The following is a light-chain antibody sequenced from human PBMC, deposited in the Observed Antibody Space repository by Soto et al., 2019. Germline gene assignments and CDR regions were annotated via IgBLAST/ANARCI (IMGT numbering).Light chain of an antibody. V-gene: IGKV3-20*01. CDR3: QQYSTLPHT. CDR2: GAS. Sequence: IVLAQSPATLSVSPGERATLSCRASQSVSSDLAWYHQKPGQAPRLLIYGASSRATGIPDRFSGSGSGTDFTLTISRLEPEDFVVYYCQQYSTLPHTFGQGTKVDIK. J-gene: IGKJ2*01. CDR1: QSVSSD.